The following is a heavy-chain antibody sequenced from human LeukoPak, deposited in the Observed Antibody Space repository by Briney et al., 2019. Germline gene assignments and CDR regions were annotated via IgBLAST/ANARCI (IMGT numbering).Heavy chain of an antibody. Sequence: ASVKVSCKASGYTFTSYGISWVRQAPGQGLEWMGWISAYNGNTNYAQKLQGRVTMTRDTSTSTVYMELSSLRSDDTAIYYCARFAVHRRITVPGQFGLDYWGQGTLVTVSS. CDR2: ISAYNGNT. V-gene: IGHV1-18*01. CDR3: ARFAVHRRITVPGQFGLDY. D-gene: IGHD6-19*01. J-gene: IGHJ4*02. CDR1: GYTFTSYG.